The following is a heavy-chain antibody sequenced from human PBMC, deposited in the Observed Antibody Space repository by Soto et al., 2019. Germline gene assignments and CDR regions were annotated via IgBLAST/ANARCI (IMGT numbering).Heavy chain of an antibody. V-gene: IGHV1-2*02. CDR2: INPISGGI. D-gene: IGHD2-2*01. Sequence: ASVKASCKASGYTFAGYYMHWVRQAAGQGLEWVGWINPISGGINFAQKFQVRVTMTRDTSISTAYMELSRLRSDDTAVYYCARDLPIVVVPAATKFYYGIDVLGQGTTVALSS. CDR1: GYTFAGYY. CDR3: ARDLPIVVVPAATKFYYGIDV. J-gene: IGHJ6*02.